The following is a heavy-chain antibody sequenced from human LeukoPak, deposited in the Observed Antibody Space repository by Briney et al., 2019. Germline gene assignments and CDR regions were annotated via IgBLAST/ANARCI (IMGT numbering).Heavy chain of an antibody. CDR3: ASGNNDWSL. Sequence: PGGSLRLSCAASGFTFSSYAMSWVRQAPGKGLEWVSAISGSGGSTYYADSVKGRFTISRDNAKNSLYLQMNSLRTEDTAVYYCASGNNDWSLGGQGTLVTVSS. J-gene: IGHJ4*02. D-gene: IGHD3-9*01. CDR1: GFTFSSYA. V-gene: IGHV3-23*01. CDR2: ISGSGGST.